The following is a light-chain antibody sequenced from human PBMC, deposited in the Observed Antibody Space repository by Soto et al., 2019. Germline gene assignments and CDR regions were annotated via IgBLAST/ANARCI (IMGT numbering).Light chain of an antibody. Sequence: QSVLPQLASVSGSPGQSSTISCAGTSSDVGGYNYVSWYQQHPGKAPKLMIYEVSNQPSGVSNRISGSKSGNTASLTISGLQAEDEADYYCSSYTSSSTYVFGTGTKVTVL. J-gene: IGLJ1*01. CDR3: SSYTSSSTYV. V-gene: IGLV2-14*01. CDR2: EVS. CDR1: SSDVGGYNY.